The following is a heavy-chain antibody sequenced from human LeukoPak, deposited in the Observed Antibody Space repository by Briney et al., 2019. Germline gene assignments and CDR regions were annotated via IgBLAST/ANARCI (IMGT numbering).Heavy chain of an antibody. CDR3: AREGIQGLFDY. CDR2: IYTSGST. J-gene: IGHJ4*02. V-gene: IGHV4-4*07. CDR1: GGSISSYY. Sequence: SETLSLTCSVSGGSISSYYGSWIRQPAGKGLEWIRRIYTSGSTNYNPSLKSRVTMSVDTSKNQFSLKLSSVTAADTAVYYCAREGIQGLFDYWGQGTLVTVSS. D-gene: IGHD5/OR15-5a*01.